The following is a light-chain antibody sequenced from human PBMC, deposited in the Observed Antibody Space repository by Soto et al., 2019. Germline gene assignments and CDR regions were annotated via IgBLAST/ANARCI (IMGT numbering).Light chain of an antibody. CDR3: STWDDSLNSVL. CDR2: RDN. CDR1: TSNIGSNT. V-gene: IGLV1-44*01. J-gene: IGLJ2*01. Sequence: QSVLTQPPSASGTPGQRVIISCSGSTSNIGSNTVNWYQQLPATAPKLLIYRDNQRPSGVPDRFSGSKSGTSAYLAISGLQSEDDSDYYCSTWDDSLNSVLFGGGTKLTVL.